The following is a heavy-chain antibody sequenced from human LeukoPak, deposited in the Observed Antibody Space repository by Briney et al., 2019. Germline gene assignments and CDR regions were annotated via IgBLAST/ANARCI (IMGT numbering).Heavy chain of an antibody. CDR1: GGSISYYY. CDR3: ARKGGHFDY. V-gene: IGHV4-59*01. J-gene: IGHJ4*02. D-gene: IGHD2-15*01. Sequence: SETLSLTCTVSGGSISYYYWSWIRQSPGKGLEWIGYIYYNGSTNYNPSLKSRVAISVDMSKNQFSLKVTSVTAADTAIYYCARKGGHFDYWGQGTLVTVSS. CDR2: IYYNGST.